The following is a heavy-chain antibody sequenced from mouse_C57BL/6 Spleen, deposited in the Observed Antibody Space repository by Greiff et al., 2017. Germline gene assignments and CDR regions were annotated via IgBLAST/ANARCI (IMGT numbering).Heavy chain of an antibody. J-gene: IGHJ3*01. D-gene: IGHD2-2*01. Sequence: EVQLVESGGGLVKPGGSLKLSCAASGFTFSSYTMSWVRQTPEKRLEWVATISGGGGNTYYPDSVKGRFTISRDNAKNTLYLQMSSLRSEDTALYYCARHEGYDEGFAYWGQGTLVTVSA. CDR2: ISGGGGNT. V-gene: IGHV5-9*01. CDR3: ARHEGYDEGFAY. CDR1: GFTFSSYT.